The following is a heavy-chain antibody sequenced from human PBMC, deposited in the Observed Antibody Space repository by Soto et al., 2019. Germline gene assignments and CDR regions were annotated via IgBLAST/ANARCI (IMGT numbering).Heavy chain of an antibody. J-gene: IGHJ4*02. D-gene: IGHD2-8*02. Sequence: QVQLQQWGAGLLKPSETLSLTCAVYGGSFSGYYWTWIRQPPGTGLEWIGEINHSGSTNYNPSLKSRVTISVDTSKNQFSLKLTSVSAADKAVYYCARDKITGHFDYWGQGTLVTVSS. V-gene: IGHV4-34*01. CDR1: GGSFSGYY. CDR3: ARDKITGHFDY. CDR2: INHSGST.